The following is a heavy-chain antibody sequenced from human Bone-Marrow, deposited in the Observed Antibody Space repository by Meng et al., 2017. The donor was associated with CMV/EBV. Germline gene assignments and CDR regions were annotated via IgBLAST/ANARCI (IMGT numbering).Heavy chain of an antibody. J-gene: IGHJ6*02. V-gene: IGHV4-31*03. CDR1: GGSISNGGYY. Sequence: SETLSLTCTVSGGSISNGGYYWSWIRQHPGKGLEWIGYIYYSGSTYYNPSLKSRVTISVDTSKNQFSLKLSSVTAADTAVYYCARDRYYYYGMDVWGQGTTVTVSS. CDR2: IYYSGST. CDR3: ARDRYYYYGMDV.